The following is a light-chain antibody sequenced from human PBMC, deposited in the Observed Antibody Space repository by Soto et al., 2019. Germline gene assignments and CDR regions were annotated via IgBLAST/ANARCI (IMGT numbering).Light chain of an antibody. V-gene: IGLV2-11*01. CDR2: DVS. Sequence: QSALTQPRSVSASPGQSVTISCTGTSSDVDIYNYVSWYQQHPGKAPKFMIYDVSKRPSGIPDRFSGPKSGNTASLTISGLQAEDEADYYCCSYAGSYPWVFGGGTQLTVL. CDR3: CSYAGSYPWV. CDR1: SSDVDIYNY. J-gene: IGLJ3*02.